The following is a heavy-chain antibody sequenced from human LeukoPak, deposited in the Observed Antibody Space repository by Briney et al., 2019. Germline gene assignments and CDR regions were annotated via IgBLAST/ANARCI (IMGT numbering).Heavy chain of an antibody. CDR2: ITGSGGFT. D-gene: IGHD2-8*02. Sequence: GGSLRLSCTASGFPFSTYAMNWVRQAPGKGLEWVSVITGSGGFTQYADSVKGRFTISRDNSKNTLYLQMNSLRAEDTAVYYCATGRGYATDGSDYWGQGTLVTVSS. J-gene: IGHJ4*02. CDR3: ATGRGYATDGSDY. V-gene: IGHV3-23*01. CDR1: GFPFSTYA.